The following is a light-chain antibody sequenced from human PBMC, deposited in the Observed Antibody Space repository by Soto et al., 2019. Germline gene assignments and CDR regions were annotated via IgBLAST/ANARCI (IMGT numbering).Light chain of an antibody. Sequence: EIVLTQSPATLSLSPGERATLSCRASQSVSSYLAWYQQKPGQAPRLLIYDASNRATGIPARFSGSGSGTDFTLTISSLEPKDFAVYYCQQRSNWPLTLGGGTKVEIK. J-gene: IGKJ4*01. CDR3: QQRSNWPLT. CDR2: DAS. V-gene: IGKV3-11*01. CDR1: QSVSSY.